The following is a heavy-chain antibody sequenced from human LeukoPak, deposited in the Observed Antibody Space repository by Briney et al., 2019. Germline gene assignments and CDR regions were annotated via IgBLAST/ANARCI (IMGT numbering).Heavy chain of an antibody. CDR3: ARDREHERLDY. D-gene: IGHD1-26*01. CDR2: ISYDGSNK. Sequence: PGGSLRLSCAASGFTFSSYAMHWVRQAPGKGLEWVAVISYDGSNKYYADSVKGRFTISRDNSKNTLYLQMNSLRAEDTAVYYCARDREHERLDYWGQGTLVTVSS. J-gene: IGHJ4*02. CDR1: GFTFSSYA. V-gene: IGHV3-30-3*01.